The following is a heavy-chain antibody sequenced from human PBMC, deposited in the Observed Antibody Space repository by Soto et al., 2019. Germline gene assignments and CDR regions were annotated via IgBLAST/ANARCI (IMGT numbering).Heavy chain of an antibody. CDR2: IYHSGST. CDR3: ARVSGSYYYGMDV. D-gene: IGHD1-26*01. V-gene: IGHV4-4*02. CDR1: SSNW. Sequence: SSNWWSWVRQPPGKGLEWIGEIYHSGSTNYNPSLKSRVTISVDKSKNQFSLKLSSVTAADTAVYYCARVSGSYYYGMDVWGQGTTVTVSS. J-gene: IGHJ6*02.